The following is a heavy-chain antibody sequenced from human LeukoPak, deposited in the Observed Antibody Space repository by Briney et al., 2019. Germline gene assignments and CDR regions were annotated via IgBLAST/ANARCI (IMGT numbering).Heavy chain of an antibody. CDR2: ISSGGGGPT. D-gene: IGHD6-13*01. J-gene: IGHJ4*02. CDR3: SKISGDSWQCFLDF. Sequence: PGGSLRLSCAASGFTFSYYAMTWVRQAPGKGLEWVSTISSGGGGPTYYADSVKGRFTISRDNSKNTLYLQMNSLRAEDAAVYFCSKISGDSWQCFLDFWGQGTLVTVSS. CDR1: GFTFSYYA. V-gene: IGHV3-23*01.